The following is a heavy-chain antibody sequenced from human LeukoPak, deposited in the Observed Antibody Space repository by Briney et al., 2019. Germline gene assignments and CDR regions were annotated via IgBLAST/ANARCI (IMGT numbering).Heavy chain of an antibody. V-gene: IGHV3-21*01. CDR3: ARDPAHGYDSSGYSLPPA. CDR1: EFTFSTNS. Sequence: PGSSLRLSGAPSEFTFSTNSMNGVPQAPGKGRKWVSSIISISSYIYYADSVKARFTISTDNAKNSLYLQLNSLRPEDTAWYNRARDPAHGYDSSGYSLPPAWGQGTLVTDS. D-gene: IGHD3-22*01. CDR2: IISISSYI. J-gene: IGHJ5*02.